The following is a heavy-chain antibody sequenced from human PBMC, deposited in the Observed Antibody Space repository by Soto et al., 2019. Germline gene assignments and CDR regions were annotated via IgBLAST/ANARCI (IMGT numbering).Heavy chain of an antibody. CDR2: IKSDGSST. J-gene: IGHJ4*02. CDR1: GLTFSNYW. Sequence: EVQLVESGGGLVQPGGSLRLSCAASGLTFSNYWMHWVRQAPGKGLVWVSLIKSDGSSTRYADSVKGRFTISRDNAKKTLYLQMNSLRAEDTAVYYCATGSGWYSPDYWGQGTLVTVSS. D-gene: IGHD6-19*01. CDR3: ATGSGWYSPDY. V-gene: IGHV3-74*01.